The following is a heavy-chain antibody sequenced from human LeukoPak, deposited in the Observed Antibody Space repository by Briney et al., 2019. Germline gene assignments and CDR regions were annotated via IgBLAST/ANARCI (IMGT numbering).Heavy chain of an antibody. D-gene: IGHD2-2*01. CDR2: LSGSGYNT. Sequence: PGGSLRLSCAASGFTFSSHALSWVRQAPGKGLEWVSSLSGSGYNTYYADSVKGRFTISRDNSKNTVYLQMNSLRAEHTAVYYCAKDPCGTRYFDYWGQGTLVTVSS. CDR1: GFTFSSHA. J-gene: IGHJ4*02. CDR3: AKDPCGTRYFDY. V-gene: IGHV3-23*01.